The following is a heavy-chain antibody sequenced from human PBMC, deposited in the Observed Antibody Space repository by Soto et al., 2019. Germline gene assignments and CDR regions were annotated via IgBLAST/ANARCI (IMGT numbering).Heavy chain of an antibody. V-gene: IGHV4-61*08. D-gene: IGHD3-3*01. CDR1: GGSIGSGGGY. Sequence: SETLCLTCTVSGGSIGSGGGYWSWIRQHPGKGLEWIGYIYYSGSTNYNPSLKSRVTISVDTSKNQFSLKLSSVTAADTAVYYCARIDSYDFWSGYYWAGRLYYYYMDVWGKGTTVTVSS. J-gene: IGHJ6*03. CDR2: IYYSGST. CDR3: ARIDSYDFWSGYYWAGRLYYYYMDV.